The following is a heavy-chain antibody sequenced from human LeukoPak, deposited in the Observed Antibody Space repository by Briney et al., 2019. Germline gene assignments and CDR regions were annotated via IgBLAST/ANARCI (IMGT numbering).Heavy chain of an antibody. CDR3: ARDLWAQLWATLHY. CDR2: INPNSGGT. CDR1: GYTFTGYY. Sequence: ASVKLSCKASGYTFTGYYMHWVRQAPGQGLEWMGWINPNSGGTNYAQKFPGRVTLTRDTSISTAYMELSRLRSDDTAVYYCARDLWAQLWATLHYWGQGTLVTVSS. J-gene: IGHJ4*02. V-gene: IGHV1-2*02. D-gene: IGHD5-18*01.